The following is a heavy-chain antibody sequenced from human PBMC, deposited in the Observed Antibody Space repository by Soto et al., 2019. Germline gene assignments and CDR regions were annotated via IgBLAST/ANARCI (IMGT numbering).Heavy chain of an antibody. J-gene: IGHJ4*02. CDR3: ARGLYNPSDY. Sequence: GASVKVSCKASGYTFTSYDINWVRQTAGQGLEWMGWMSPKTANTGYAQKFQGRVTITRDTSASTAYMELSSLRSEDTAVYYCARGLYNPSDYWGQGTLVTVSS. CDR2: MSPKTANT. CDR1: GYTFTSYD. V-gene: IGHV1-8*01. D-gene: IGHD1-20*01.